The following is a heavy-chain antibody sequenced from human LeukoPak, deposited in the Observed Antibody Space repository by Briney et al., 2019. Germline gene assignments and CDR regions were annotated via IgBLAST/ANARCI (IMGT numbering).Heavy chain of an antibody. CDR2: FDPEDGET. V-gene: IGHV1-24*01. D-gene: IGHD3-9*01. CDR3: ATDRRPYYDILTGQDYYYMDV. Sequence: ASVKVSCKVSGYTLTELSMHWVRQAPGKGLEWMGGFDPEDGETIYAQKFQGRVTMTEDTSTDTAYMELSSLRSEDTAVYYCATDRRPYYDILTGQDYYYMDVWGKGTTVTISS. J-gene: IGHJ6*03. CDR1: GYTLTELS.